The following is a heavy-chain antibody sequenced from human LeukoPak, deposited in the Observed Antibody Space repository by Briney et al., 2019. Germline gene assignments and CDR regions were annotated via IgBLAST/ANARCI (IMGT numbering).Heavy chain of an antibody. J-gene: IGHJ6*02. CDR3: AASNWGDVEDYYYGMDV. Sequence: SVKVSCKASGFTFTSSAVRWVRQARGQRLEWIGWIVVGSGNTNYAQKFQERVTITRDMSTSTAYMELSSLRSEDTAVYYCAASNWGDVEDYYYGMDVWGQGTTVTVSS. CDR1: GFTFTSSA. D-gene: IGHD7-27*01. V-gene: IGHV1-58*01. CDR2: IVVGSGNT.